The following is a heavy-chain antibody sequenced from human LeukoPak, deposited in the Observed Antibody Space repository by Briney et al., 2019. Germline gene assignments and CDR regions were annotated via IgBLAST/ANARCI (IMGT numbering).Heavy chain of an antibody. CDR1: GFTLSSYT. CDR2: VSSSSSYI. J-gene: IGHJ3*02. Sequence: GGSLRLSCEVSGFTLSSYTMNWVRQAPGKGLEWVSSVSSSSSYIYYADSVKGRFTISRDNARNSLYLQMNSLRAEDTAVYYCARDGSGYDDAFDIWGQGTMVTVSS. D-gene: IGHD3-10*01. V-gene: IGHV3-21*01. CDR3: ARDGSGYDDAFDI.